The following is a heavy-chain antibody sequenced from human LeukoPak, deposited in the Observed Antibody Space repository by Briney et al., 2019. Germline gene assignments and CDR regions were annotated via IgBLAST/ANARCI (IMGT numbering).Heavy chain of an antibody. CDR2: ISGYDGNT. Sequence: ASVKVSCKPSGYTFTTYGVSWVRQAPGQGLEWMGWISGYDGNTNYAQKLRGRVTMTTDTSTSTAYMDLRSLRSDDTALYYCARTVTTSSYYFDYWGEGELVSVSS. D-gene: IGHD4-17*01. V-gene: IGHV1-18*01. CDR3: ARTVTTSSYYFDY. CDR1: GYTFTTYG. J-gene: IGHJ4*02.